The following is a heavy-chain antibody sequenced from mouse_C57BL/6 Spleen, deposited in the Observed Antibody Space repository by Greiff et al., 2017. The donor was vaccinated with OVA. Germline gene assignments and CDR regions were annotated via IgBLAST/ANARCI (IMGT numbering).Heavy chain of an antibody. V-gene: IGHV1-50*01. CDR3: ARWGSSWFAY. Sequence: QVQLQQPGAELVKPGASVKLSCKASGYTFTSYWMQWVKQRPGQGLEWIGEIDPSDSYTNYNQKFKGKATLTVDTSSSTAYMQLSSLTSEDSAVYYCARWGSSWFAYWGQGTLVTVSA. CDR1: GYTFTSYW. CDR2: IDPSDSYT. J-gene: IGHJ3*01.